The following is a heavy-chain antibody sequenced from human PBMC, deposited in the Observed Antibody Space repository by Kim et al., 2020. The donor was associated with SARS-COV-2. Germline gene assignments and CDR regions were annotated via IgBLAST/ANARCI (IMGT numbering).Heavy chain of an antibody. V-gene: IGHV4-34*01. CDR2: INHSGST. Sequence: SETLSLTCAVYGGSFSGYYWSWIRQPPGKGLEWIGEINHSGSTNYNPSLKSRVTISVDTSKNQFSLKLSSVTAADTAVYYCARGGWGIAARRYFDLWGRG. D-gene: IGHD6-6*01. CDR3: ARGGWGIAARRYFDL. CDR1: GGSFSGYY. J-gene: IGHJ2*01.